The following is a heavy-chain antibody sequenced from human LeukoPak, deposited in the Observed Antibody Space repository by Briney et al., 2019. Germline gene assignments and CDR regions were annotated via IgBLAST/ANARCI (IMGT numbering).Heavy chain of an antibody. D-gene: IGHD5-24*01. V-gene: IGHV3-23*01. CDR3: AKSLLQSIDY. CDR2: ISGGGGTT. Sequence: PGGSLRLSCAASGFTFSGFAMSWVRQTPGKGLEWVSTISGGGGTTYYADSVRGRFTISRDNSNNTLYLQMNSLKTEDSAVYYCAKSLLQSIDYCGQGTLVTVSS. J-gene: IGHJ4*02. CDR1: GFTFSGFA.